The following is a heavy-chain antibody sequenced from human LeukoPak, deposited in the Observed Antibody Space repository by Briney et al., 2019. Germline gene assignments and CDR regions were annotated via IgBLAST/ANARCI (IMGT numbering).Heavy chain of an antibody. CDR3: ARGGWYSSSWYGY. D-gene: IGHD6-13*01. CDR1: SGSISSGVYY. J-gene: IGHJ4*02. CDR2: IYYSGST. Sequence: PSETLSLTCPVSSGSISSGVYYWSWIRQHPGKGLEWIGYIYYSGSTYYNPSLKSRVTISVDTSKNQFSLKLSSVTAADTAVYYCARGGWYSSSWYGYWGQGTLVTVSS. V-gene: IGHV4-31*03.